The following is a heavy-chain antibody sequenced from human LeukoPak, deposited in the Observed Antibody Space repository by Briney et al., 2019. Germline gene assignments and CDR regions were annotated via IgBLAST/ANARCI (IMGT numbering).Heavy chain of an antibody. CDR2: MSYDGSNK. CDR3: AKDETSFGY. Sequence: GGSLRLSCAASGFTFSSYGMPWVRQAPGKGLEWVGVMSYDGSNKYYADSVKGRFTISRANSKNTLYLQMNSPRAENTAVYSCAKDETSFGYWGPRTPVTVS. V-gene: IGHV3-30*18. CDR1: GFTFSSYG. J-gene: IGHJ4*01.